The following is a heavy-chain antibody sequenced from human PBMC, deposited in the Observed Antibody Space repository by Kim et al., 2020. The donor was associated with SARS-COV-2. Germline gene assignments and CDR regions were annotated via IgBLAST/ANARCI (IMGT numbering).Heavy chain of an antibody. J-gene: IGHJ4*02. CDR1: GGTFSSYA. CDR3: ARDYYGSGSYSNPY. Sequence: SVKVSCKASGGTFSSYAISWVRQAPGQGLEWMGRMIPILGIANYAQKFQGRVTITADKSTSTAYMELSSLRSEDTAVYYCARDYYGSGSYSNPYWGQGTLVTVSS. D-gene: IGHD3-10*01. CDR2: MIPILGIA. V-gene: IGHV1-69*04.